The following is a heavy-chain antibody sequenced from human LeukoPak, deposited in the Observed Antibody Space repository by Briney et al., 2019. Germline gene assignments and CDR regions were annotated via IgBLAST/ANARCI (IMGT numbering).Heavy chain of an antibody. Sequence: GGSLRPSCAASGFTVSSNYMSWVRQAPGKGLEWVSIIYSGDSTYYADSVKGRFTISRDNSKNTLYLQMNSLRAEDTAVYHCASGHSYGFDYWGQGTLVTVSS. J-gene: IGHJ4*02. V-gene: IGHV3-53*01. D-gene: IGHD5-18*01. CDR1: GFTVSSNY. CDR2: IYSGDST. CDR3: ASGHSYGFDY.